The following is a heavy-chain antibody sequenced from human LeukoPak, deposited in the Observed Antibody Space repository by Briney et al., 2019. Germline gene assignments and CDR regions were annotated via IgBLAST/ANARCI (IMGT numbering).Heavy chain of an antibody. V-gene: IGHV3-23*01. D-gene: IGHD3-22*01. Sequence: PGGSLRLSCAASGFTFSSYAMSWVRQAPGKGLEWVSAISGSGGSTYYADSVKGRFTISRDNSKNTLYLQMNSLRAEDTAVYYCAKAENYYDSSGYSWYFDLWGRGTLVTVSS. CDR2: ISGSGGST. J-gene: IGHJ2*01. CDR1: GFTFSSYA. CDR3: AKAENYYDSSGYSWYFDL.